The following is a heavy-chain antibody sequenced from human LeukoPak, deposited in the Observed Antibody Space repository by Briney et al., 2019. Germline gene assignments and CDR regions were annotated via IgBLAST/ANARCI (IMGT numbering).Heavy chain of an antibody. J-gene: IGHJ6*03. CDR1: GYTFTGYY. D-gene: IGHD6-13*01. Sequence: ASVKVSCKASGYTFTGYYMHWVRRAPGQGLEWMGWINPNSGNTGYAQKFQGRVTMTRNTSISTAYMELSSLRSEDTAVYYCARVGWQQLSTYMDVWGKGTTVTVSS. CDR3: ARVGWQQLSTYMDV. V-gene: IGHV1-8*02. CDR2: INPNSGNT.